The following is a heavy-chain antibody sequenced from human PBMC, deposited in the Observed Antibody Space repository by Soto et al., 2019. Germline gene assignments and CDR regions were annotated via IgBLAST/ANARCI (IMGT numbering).Heavy chain of an antibody. CDR3: ARSSYDSATGNYYGMDV. J-gene: IGHJ6*02. V-gene: IGHV1-46*01. CDR2: INPSGGST. D-gene: IGHD3-10*01. Sequence: GSSVKVSCKASGYTFTSYYMHWVRQAPGQGLEWMGIINPSGGSTSYAQKFQGRVTMTRDTSTSTVYMELSSLRSEDTAVYYCARSSYDSATGNYYGMDVWGQGTTVTVSS. CDR1: GYTFTSYY.